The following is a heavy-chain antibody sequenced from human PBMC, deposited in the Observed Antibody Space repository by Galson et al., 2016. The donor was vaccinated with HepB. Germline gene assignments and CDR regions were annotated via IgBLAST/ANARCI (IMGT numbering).Heavy chain of an antibody. Sequence: SLRLSCAASGLTVSSNYMMWVRQAPGKGLEWVSIINSGGTTYHADSVKGRFTISRHNSKNMLFLQMNSLRAEDTAMYYCARGRCSGGSCYSGLLYFDYWGQGTLVTVSS. J-gene: IGHJ4*02. CDR1: GLTVSSNY. CDR2: INSGGTT. CDR3: ARGRCSGGSCYSGLLYFDY. D-gene: IGHD2-15*01. V-gene: IGHV3-53*04.